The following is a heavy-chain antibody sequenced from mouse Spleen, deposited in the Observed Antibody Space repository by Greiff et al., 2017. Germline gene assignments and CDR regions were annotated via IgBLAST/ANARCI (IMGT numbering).Heavy chain of an antibody. D-gene: IGHD3-1*01. CDR3: ARGATGPDY. CDR1: GYSITSGYY. J-gene: IGHJ2*01. CDR2: ISYDGSN. Sequence: EVKLMESGPGLVKPSQSLSLTCSVTGYSITSGYYWNWIRQFPGNKLEWMGYISYDGSNNYNPSLKNRISITRDTSKNQFFLKLNSVTTEDTATYYCARGATGPDYWGQGTTLTVSS. V-gene: IGHV3-6*01.